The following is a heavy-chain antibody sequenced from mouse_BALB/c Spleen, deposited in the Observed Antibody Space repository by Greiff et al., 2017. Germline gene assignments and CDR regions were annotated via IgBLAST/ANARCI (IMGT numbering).Heavy chain of an antibody. CDR1: GYTFTEYT. CDR2: INPNDGGT. CDR3: ARSYCGYDGWFAY. D-gene: IGHD2-14*01. V-gene: IGHV1-18*01. Sequence: EVQLQQSGPELVKPGASVKISCKTSGYTFTEYTMHWVKQSPGKSLEWIGGINPNDGGTSYTQKFKGKATLTVDKSSSTAYMELRSLTSEDSAVYYCARSYCGYDGWFAYWGQGTLVTVSA. J-gene: IGHJ3*01.